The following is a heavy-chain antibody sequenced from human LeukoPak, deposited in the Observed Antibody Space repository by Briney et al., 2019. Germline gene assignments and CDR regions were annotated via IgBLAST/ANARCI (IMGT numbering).Heavy chain of an antibody. CDR3: ARGGGSYDILTGPSY. D-gene: IGHD3-9*01. CDR2: IIPIFGTA. V-gene: IGHV1-69*13. Sequence: VASVKVSCKASGYTFTGYYMHWVRQAPGQGLEWMGGIIPIFGTANYAQKFQGRVTITADESTSTAYMELSSLRSEDTAVYYCARGGGSYDILTGPSYWGQGTLVTVSS. J-gene: IGHJ4*02. CDR1: GYTFTGYY.